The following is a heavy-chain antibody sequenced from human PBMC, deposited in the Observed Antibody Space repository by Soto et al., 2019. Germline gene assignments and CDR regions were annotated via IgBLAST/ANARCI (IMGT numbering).Heavy chain of an antibody. J-gene: IGHJ4*02. D-gene: IGHD6-13*01. V-gene: IGHV5-10-1*01. CDR2: INPSDSYT. Sequence: GESLKISCKGSGYSFTSYWISWVRQMPGKGLEWMGRINPSDSYTNYSPSFQGHVTISADKSISTAYLQWSSLKASDTAMYYCARHPGIAAAGANLFDYWGRGTLVTVSS. CDR1: GYSFTSYW. CDR3: ARHPGIAAAGANLFDY.